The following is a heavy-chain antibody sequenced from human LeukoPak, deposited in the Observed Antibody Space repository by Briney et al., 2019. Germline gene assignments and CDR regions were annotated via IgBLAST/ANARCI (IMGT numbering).Heavy chain of an antibody. D-gene: IGHD2-2*01. V-gene: IGHV1-3*01. Sequence: ASVKVSCKASGYTFTSYAMHWVRQAPGQGLEWTGWINAGNGNTKYSQKFQGRVTITRDTSASTAYMELSSLRSEDTAVYYCARDRGIVVPSNWFDPWGQGTLVTVSS. CDR1: GYTFTSYA. CDR3: ARDRGIVVPSNWFDP. CDR2: INAGNGNT. J-gene: IGHJ5*02.